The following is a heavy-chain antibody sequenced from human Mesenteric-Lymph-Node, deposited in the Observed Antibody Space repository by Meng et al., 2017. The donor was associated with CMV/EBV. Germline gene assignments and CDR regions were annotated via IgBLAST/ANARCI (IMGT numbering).Heavy chain of an antibody. CDR1: GFSFEVYG. CDR3: AKVPLGSSWYYFDY. Sequence: GGPLRPSCATSGFSFEVYGMSWVRQAPGKGLEWVSGINWNGGSTGYADSVKGRFTISRDNSKNTLYLQMNSLRAEDTAVYYCAKVPLGSSWYYFDYWGKGTLVTVSS. CDR2: INWNGGST. V-gene: IGHV3-20*04. D-gene: IGHD6-13*01. J-gene: IGHJ4*02.